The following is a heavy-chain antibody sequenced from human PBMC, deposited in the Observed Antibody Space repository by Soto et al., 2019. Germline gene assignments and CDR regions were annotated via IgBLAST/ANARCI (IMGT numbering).Heavy chain of an antibody. D-gene: IGHD3-3*01. V-gene: IGHV3-21*01. J-gene: IGHJ5*02. CDR1: GFTFSSYS. Sequence: RGGSLRLSCAASGFTFSSYSMNWVRQAPGKGLEWVSSISSSSSYIYYADSVKGRFTISRDNAKNSLYLQMNSLRAEDTAVYYCAGGSYYDFWSGYHWGPGTLVTVSS. CDR3: AGGSYYDFWSGYH. CDR2: ISSSSSYI.